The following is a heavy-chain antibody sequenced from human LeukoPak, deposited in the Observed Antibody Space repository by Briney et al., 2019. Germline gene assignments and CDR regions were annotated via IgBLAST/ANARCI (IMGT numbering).Heavy chain of an antibody. CDR2: ISYDGSNK. Sequence: GGSLRLSCAASGFTFSSYAMHWVRQAPGKGLEWVAVISYDGSNKYYADSVKGRFTISRDNSKNTLYLQMSSLRAEDTAVYYCARDRGRYCSSTSCYTTGIYYYYGMDVWGQGTTVTVSS. D-gene: IGHD2-2*02. V-gene: IGHV3-30-3*01. J-gene: IGHJ6*02. CDR3: ARDRGRYCSSTSCYTTGIYYYYGMDV. CDR1: GFTFSSYA.